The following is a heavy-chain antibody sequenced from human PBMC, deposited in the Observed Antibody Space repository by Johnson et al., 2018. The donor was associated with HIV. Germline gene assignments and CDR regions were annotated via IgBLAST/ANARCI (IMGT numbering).Heavy chain of an antibody. CDR1: GFTFSSYA. V-gene: IGHV3-30*04. CDR2: ISYDGSTI. D-gene: IGHD3-22*01. J-gene: IGHJ3*02. CDR3: ARDVSYRYDSDGWADAFDI. Sequence: QVQLVESGGGLVQPGGSLRLSCAASGFTFSSYAMHWVRQAPGKGLEWVAVISYDGSTIYYADSVKGRFTISRDNAKNALFLQMNTLRAEDTAVYYCARDVSYRYDSDGWADAFDIWGQGTMVTVSS.